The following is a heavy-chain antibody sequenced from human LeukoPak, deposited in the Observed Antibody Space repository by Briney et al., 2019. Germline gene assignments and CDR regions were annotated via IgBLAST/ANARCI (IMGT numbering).Heavy chain of an antibody. J-gene: IGHJ6*03. CDR3: ARAPGIYDFWSGYYSVHYYYYMDV. CDR2: ISYDGTSK. CDR1: GFTFSDYA. Sequence: PGGSLRLSCAASGFTFSDYAIHWVRQAPGKGLEWVALISYDGTSKYYVDAVKGRFIISRDNSKSTLYLQMNSLRAEDTAVYYCARAPGIYDFWSGYYSVHYYYYMDVWGKGTTVTVSS. D-gene: IGHD3-3*01. V-gene: IGHV3-30*03.